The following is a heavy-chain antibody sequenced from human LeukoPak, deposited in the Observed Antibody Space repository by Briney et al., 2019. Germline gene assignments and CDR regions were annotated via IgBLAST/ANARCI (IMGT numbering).Heavy chain of an antibody. D-gene: IGHD6-13*01. J-gene: IGHJ6*03. Sequence: GGSLRLSCAASGFTFISYAMTWARQAPGKGLEWVSSLSGSGGSTYYADSVKGRFTISRDNSKNTLYLQMNSLRAEDTAVYFCAKIATAGYYSYSMDVWGKGTTVTVSS. V-gene: IGHV3-23*01. CDR3: AKIATAGYYSYSMDV. CDR2: LSGSGGST. CDR1: GFTFISYA.